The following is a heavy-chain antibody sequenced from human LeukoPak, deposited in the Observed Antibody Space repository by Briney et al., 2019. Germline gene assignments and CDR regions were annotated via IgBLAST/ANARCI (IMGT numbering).Heavy chain of an antibody. CDR1: GFTFSTYA. D-gene: IGHD3-22*01. V-gene: IGHV3-23*01. CDR3: AKDQTYYYDSSGYW. Sequence: GGTLRLSCAASGFTFSTYAMSWVRQAPGKGLEWVSAISDSGISTYYADSVKGRFTISRDNSKNTLYLQMNSLRAEDTAVYYCAKDQTYYYDSSGYWWGQGTLVTVSS. J-gene: IGHJ4*02. CDR2: ISDSGIST.